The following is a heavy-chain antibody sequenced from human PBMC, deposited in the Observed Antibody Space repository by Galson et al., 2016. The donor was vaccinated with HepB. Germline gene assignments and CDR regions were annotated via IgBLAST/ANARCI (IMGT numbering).Heavy chain of an antibody. V-gene: IGHV4-59*11. Sequence: SETLSLTCTVSGGSISGHYWSWIRQSPGKGLEWIGHIDNTGSTTYNPSLKGRVSMSVDTSRNQFSLKLSSVTAADTAVYYCARVYDGDALDIWGQGTMIIVSS. D-gene: IGHD2-8*01. CDR2: IDNTGST. J-gene: IGHJ3*02. CDR1: GGSISGHY. CDR3: ARVYDGDALDI.